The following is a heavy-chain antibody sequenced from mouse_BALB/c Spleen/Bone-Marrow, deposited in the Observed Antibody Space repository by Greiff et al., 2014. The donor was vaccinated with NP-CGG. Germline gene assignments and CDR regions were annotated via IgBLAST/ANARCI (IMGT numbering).Heavy chain of an antibody. V-gene: IGHV14-3*02. CDR1: GFNTRDTY. CDR2: IDPAKDNT. CDR3: ARGVRQLGLPF. J-gene: IGHJ3*01. D-gene: IGHD3-2*01. Sequence: EVQRVESGAELVKPGASVKLSCTSSGFNTRDTYIHWVKQRPEQGLEWIGKIDPAKDNTEYDPKFQGKATITADTPSNTAYLQLSSLTSEDTAVYYCARGVRQLGLPFWGQGTLVTVST.